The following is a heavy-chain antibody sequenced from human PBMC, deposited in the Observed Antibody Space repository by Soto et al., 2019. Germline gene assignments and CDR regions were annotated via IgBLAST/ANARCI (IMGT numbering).Heavy chain of an antibody. J-gene: IGHJ4*02. V-gene: IGHV4-59*01. CDR3: ARAVNDFWSGFSYYFDY. CDR1: VGSISNYY. CDR2: IYYSGST. Sequence: SETLSVTGTVSVGSISNYYGTWIRQPPGKGLEWIGYIYYSGSTKYNPSLKSRVIISVGTSKNLFSLKLSSVTAADAAVYYCARAVNDFWSGFSYYFDYRGQGALVSVSS. D-gene: IGHD3-3*01.